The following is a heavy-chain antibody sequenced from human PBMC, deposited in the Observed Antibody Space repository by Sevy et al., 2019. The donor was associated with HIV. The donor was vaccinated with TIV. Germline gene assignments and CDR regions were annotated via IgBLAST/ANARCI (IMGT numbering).Heavy chain of an antibody. CDR3: ATHRGTYFDY. CDR1: GFSFGSYW. J-gene: IGHJ4*02. V-gene: IGHV3-7*03. D-gene: IGHD1-26*01. CDR2: IKQDGREK. Sequence: GGSLRLSCAASGFTSGFSFGSYWMTWVRQAPGKGLEWVANIKQDGREKYCADSVRGRFTISRDNAKNSLFLQMNSLRAEDTAVYYCATHRGTYFDYWGQGSLVTVS.